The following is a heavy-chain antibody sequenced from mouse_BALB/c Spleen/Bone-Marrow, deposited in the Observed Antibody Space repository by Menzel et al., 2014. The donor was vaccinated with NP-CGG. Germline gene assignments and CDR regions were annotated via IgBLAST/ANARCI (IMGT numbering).Heavy chain of an antibody. CDR1: GYAFTDYL. Sequence: VQLQQSGAELVRPGTSVKASCKASGYAFTDYLMEWLKQRPGQGLEWIGVINPGSGSTNYNEKFKDKATLTADKSSSTAYMQLSSLTSDDSAVYFCARYDGYFDYWGQGPILTVSS. V-gene: IGHV1-54*01. J-gene: IGHJ2*01. D-gene: IGHD2-3*01. CDR3: ARYDGYFDY. CDR2: INPGSGST.